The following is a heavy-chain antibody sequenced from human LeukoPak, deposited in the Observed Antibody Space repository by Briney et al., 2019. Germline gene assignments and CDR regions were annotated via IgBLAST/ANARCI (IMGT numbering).Heavy chain of an antibody. V-gene: IGHV3-7*01. J-gene: IGHJ4*02. D-gene: IGHD7-27*01. Sequence: GSLRLPCVASGFTFSSYWMTWVRQAPGKGLEWVANIKTDGSLTYYVDSVKGRFTISRDNAKNSLYLQMNSLRTEDTAVYYCARDLNWETYWGQGTLVSVSS. CDR2: IKTDGSLT. CDR1: GFTFSSYW. CDR3: ARDLNWETY.